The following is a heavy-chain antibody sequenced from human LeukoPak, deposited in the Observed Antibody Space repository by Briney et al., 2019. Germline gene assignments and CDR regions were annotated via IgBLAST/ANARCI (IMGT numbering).Heavy chain of an antibody. Sequence: PGGSLRLSCAASGFTFSSYAMHWVRQAPGKGLEWVAVISYDGSNKYYADSVKGRFTISRDNSKNTLYLQMNSLRAEDTAVYYCAKDRPMGQWLVLATWDYWGQGTLVTVSS. CDR2: ISYDGSNK. V-gene: IGHV3-30-3*01. CDR3: AKDRPMGQWLVLATWDY. J-gene: IGHJ4*02. D-gene: IGHD6-19*01. CDR1: GFTFSSYA.